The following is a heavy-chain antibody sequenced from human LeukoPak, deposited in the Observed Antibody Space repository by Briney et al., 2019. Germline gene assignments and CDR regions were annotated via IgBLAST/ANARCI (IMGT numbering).Heavy chain of an antibody. J-gene: IGHJ4*02. V-gene: IGHV3-53*01. Sequence: PGGSLRLSCAASGFTVSSNYMSWVRQAPGKGLEWVSVIYSGGSTYYGGSVKGRFNISRDNSKNTLYIQMNRLRAEDTAVYYCAGARYYDFWSGPYYFDYWGQGTLVTVSS. CDR1: GFTVSSNY. CDR3: AGARYYDFWSGPYYFDY. CDR2: IYSGGST. D-gene: IGHD3-3*01.